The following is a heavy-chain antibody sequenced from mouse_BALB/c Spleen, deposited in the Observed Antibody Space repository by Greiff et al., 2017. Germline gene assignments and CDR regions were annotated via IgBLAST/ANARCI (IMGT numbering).Heavy chain of an antibody. Sequence: QVQLKESGPGLVAPSQSLSITCTVSGFSLTSYGVHWVRQPPGKGLEWLGVIWAGGSTNYNSALMSRLSISKDNSKSQVFLKMNSLQTDDTAMYYCASLYYGGFAYWGQGTLVTVSA. CDR2: IWAGGST. J-gene: IGHJ3*01. CDR3: ASLYYGGFAY. V-gene: IGHV2-9*02. CDR1: GFSLTSYG. D-gene: IGHD1-1*01.